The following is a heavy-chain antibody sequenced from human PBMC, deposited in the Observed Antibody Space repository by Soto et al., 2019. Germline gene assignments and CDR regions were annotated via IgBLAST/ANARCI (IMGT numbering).Heavy chain of an antibody. CDR1: AYSFTTYH. CDR3: ARGDIVLVPASEGNWCDP. Sequence: QVQLVQSGAEVKKPGASVTVSCKASAYSFTTYHIHWVRQAPGQGLEWMGLINPDACATNYAQRFQGRLRMTRDTSTSTVDMELRRLTVDDTAVYYCARGDIVLVPASEGNWCDPWGQGTLVTVSS. CDR2: INPDACAT. V-gene: IGHV1-46*01. D-gene: IGHD2-2*01. J-gene: IGHJ5*02.